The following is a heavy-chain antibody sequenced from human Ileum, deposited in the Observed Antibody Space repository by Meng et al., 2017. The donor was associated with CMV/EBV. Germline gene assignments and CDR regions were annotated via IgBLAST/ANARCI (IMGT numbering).Heavy chain of an antibody. CDR3: ARPRAPLLAQHYFDY. CDR2: VRHDGGNK. J-gene: IGHJ4*02. V-gene: IGHV3-30*02. CDR1: GFTFSSYG. D-gene: IGHD2-15*01. Sequence: GGSLRLSCEASGFTFSSYGMHWVRQAPGKGLEWVAFVRHDGGNKYYADSVKGRFTISRDNSKNTLYLQMNSLRAEDTAVYYCARPRAPLLAQHYFDYWGQGTLVTVSS.